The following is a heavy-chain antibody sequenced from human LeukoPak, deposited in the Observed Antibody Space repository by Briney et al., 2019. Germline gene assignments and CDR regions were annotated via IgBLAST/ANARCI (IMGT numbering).Heavy chain of an antibody. CDR2: IIPIFGTA. D-gene: IGHD3-22*01. CDR3: ARGLYYYDSNYFDY. V-gene: IGHV1-69*06. CDR1: GGTFSSYA. J-gene: IGHJ4*02. Sequence: GSSVKVSCKASGGTFSSYAISWVRQAPGQGLEWMGGIIPIFGTANYAQKFQGRVTITADKSTSTAYMELSSLRSEDTAVYYCARGLYYYDSNYFDYWGQGTLVTVSS.